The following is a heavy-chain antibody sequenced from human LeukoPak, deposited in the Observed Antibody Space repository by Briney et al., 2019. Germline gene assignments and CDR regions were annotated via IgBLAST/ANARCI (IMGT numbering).Heavy chain of an antibody. Sequence: QTGGSLRLSCAASGFTLSSYAMSWVRQAPGKGLEWVSAISDSGNTYQADSVKGRFTISRDSSKNTLFLQMNRLRPEDAAVYYCAKAPVTTCRGAYCYPFDYWGQGTLVTVSS. CDR3: AKAPVTTCRGAYCYPFDY. V-gene: IGHV3-23*01. D-gene: IGHD2-21*01. CDR1: GFTLSSYA. CDR2: ISDSGNT. J-gene: IGHJ4*02.